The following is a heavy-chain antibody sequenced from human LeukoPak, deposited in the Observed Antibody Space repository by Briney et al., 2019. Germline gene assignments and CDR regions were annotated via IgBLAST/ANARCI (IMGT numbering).Heavy chain of an antibody. Sequence: GGSLRLSCAASGFPVNKYEMHWVRQAPGKGLEWVSYIDAGATSTNYVDSVWGRFTLSRDNAQNSVHLQMNSLRDEDTAVYYCAGREWFTWGQGTLVTVSS. CDR3: AGREWFT. J-gene: IGHJ5*02. CDR2: IDAGATST. D-gene: IGHD3-3*01. V-gene: IGHV3-48*03. CDR1: GFPVNKYE.